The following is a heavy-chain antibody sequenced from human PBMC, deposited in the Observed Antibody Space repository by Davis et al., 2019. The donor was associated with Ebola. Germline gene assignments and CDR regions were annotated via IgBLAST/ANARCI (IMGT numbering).Heavy chain of an antibody. CDR2: IDRRGTT. CDR3: ARGQLWLLTWFDP. CDR1: GGSLRDSS. Sequence: MPSETLSLTCAVYGGSLRDSSWTWIRQAPGKGLEWIGDIDRRGTTNFNPSLIGRVTISLDVSKNQFSLKLSSVTAADTAVYYCARGQLWLLTWFDPWGQGTLVTVSS. J-gene: IGHJ5*02. D-gene: IGHD5-18*01. V-gene: IGHV4-34*01.